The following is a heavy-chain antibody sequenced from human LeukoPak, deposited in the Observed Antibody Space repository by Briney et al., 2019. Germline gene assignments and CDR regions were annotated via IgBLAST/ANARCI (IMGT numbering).Heavy chain of an antibody. CDR1: GFTFSSYA. J-gene: IGHJ4*02. CDR2: IRYDGTNK. Sequence: GGSLRLSCAASGFTFSSYAMHWVRQAPGKGLEWVAFIRYDGTNKYYADSVRGRFTISRDNSKNTLYLQMNSLRAEDTSVYYCAKDSWWAFTNSGQRTLVTVSS. D-gene: IGHD2-8*02. V-gene: IGHV3-30*02. CDR3: AKDSWWAFTN.